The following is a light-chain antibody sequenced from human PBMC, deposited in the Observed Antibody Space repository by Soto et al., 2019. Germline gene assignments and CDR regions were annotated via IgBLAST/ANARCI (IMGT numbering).Light chain of an antibody. CDR2: GAS. V-gene: IGKV3-15*01. Sequence: EILRTQSPATLSVSPGERATLSCRASQSVSSNLAWYQQKPGQAPRLLIYGASTRATGIPARLSGSGSGTEFTLTISSLQSEDFAVYYCQQYNNWPSYTFGQGTKLEIK. CDR3: QQYNNWPSYT. J-gene: IGKJ2*01. CDR1: QSVSSN.